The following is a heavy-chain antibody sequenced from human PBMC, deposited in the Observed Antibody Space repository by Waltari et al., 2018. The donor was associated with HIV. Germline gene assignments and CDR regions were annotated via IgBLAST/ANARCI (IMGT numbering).Heavy chain of an antibody. V-gene: IGHV4-61*02. Sequence: QVQLQESGPGLVKPSQTLSLTCTVSGGSISSGSYYWSWIRQPAGKGLELIGRIYTSGSPNDNPSLKSRVTISVDTSKNQFSLKLRSVTAADTAVYYCARAYYDFWSGTGSSGNWFDPWGQGTLVTVSS. CDR2: IYTSGSP. CDR1: GGSISSGSYY. D-gene: IGHD3-3*01. J-gene: IGHJ5*02. CDR3: ARAYYDFWSGTGSSGNWFDP.